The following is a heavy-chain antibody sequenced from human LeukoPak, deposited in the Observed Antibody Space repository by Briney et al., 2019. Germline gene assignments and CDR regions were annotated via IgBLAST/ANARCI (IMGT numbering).Heavy chain of an antibody. CDR2: IYTSGST. D-gene: IGHD4-11*01. CDR3: ARDHTVAYYYYYMDV. J-gene: IGHJ6*03. CDR1: GGSISSYY. V-gene: IGHV4-4*07. Sequence: SETLSLTCTVSGGSISSYYWSWLRQPAGKGLEWVGRIYTSGSTNYNPSLKSRVTISVDTSKNQFSLKLSSVTAADTAVYYCARDHTVAYYYYYMDVWGKGTTVTVSS.